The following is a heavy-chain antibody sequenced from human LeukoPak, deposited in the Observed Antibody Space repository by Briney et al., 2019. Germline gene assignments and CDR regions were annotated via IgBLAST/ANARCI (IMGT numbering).Heavy chain of an antibody. CDR3: ARIPSRNWDSSGYYDAFDF. CDR1: GFSLSVTGVC. Sequence: SGPALVKPTQTLTLTCTFSGFSLSVTGVCVSWIRQPPGKALEWLARIDRDDDKYYTTSLKTRLTISKDTSKNQVVLTMTNMDPVDTATYYCARIPSRNWDSSGYYDAFDFWGQGTMVTVSS. V-gene: IGHV2-70*11. CDR2: IDRDDDK. J-gene: IGHJ3*01. D-gene: IGHD3-22*01.